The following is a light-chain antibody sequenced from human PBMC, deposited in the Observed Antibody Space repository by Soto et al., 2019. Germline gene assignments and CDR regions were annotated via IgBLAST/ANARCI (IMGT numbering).Light chain of an antibody. CDR1: SSNIGAGYD. CDR2: ANN. J-gene: IGLJ1*01. CDR3: QSYDSTLSARYV. V-gene: IGLV1-40*01. Sequence: QSVLTQPPSVSGAPCQRVTISCTGSSSNIGAGYDVHWYQQRPGAAPKLLISANNNRPSGVPDRFSGSKSGTSASLAITGLQADDEGDYYCQSYDSTLSARYVFGTGTKLTVL.